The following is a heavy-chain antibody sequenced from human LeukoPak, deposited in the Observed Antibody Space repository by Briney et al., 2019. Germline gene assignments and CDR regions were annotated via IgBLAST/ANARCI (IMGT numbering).Heavy chain of an antibody. J-gene: IGHJ4*02. D-gene: IGHD6-19*01. V-gene: IGHV3-48*01. CDR3: ARDIAVAPLGY. Sequence: GSLRLSCAASGFTFSSYSLNWVRQAPGKGLGWVSYISSSSSTIYYADSVKGRFTISRDNAKNSLYLQMNSLRAEDTAVYYCARDIAVAPLGYWGQGTLVTVSS. CDR1: GFTFSSYS. CDR2: ISSSSSTI.